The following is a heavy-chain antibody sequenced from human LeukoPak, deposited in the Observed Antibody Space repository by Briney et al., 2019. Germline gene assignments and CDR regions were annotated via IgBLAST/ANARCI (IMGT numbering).Heavy chain of an antibody. V-gene: IGHV3-23*01. J-gene: IGHJ4*02. CDR2: ISGSGGST. CDR1: GFTFSSYG. D-gene: IGHD3-22*01. CDR3: ANYYDSSGYYRYFDY. Sequence: GGSLRLSCAASGFTFSSYGMGWVRPAPGKGLEWVSAISGSGGSTYYADSVKGRFTISRDNSKNTLYLQMNSLRAEDTAVYYCANYYDSSGYYRYFDYWGQGTLVTVSS.